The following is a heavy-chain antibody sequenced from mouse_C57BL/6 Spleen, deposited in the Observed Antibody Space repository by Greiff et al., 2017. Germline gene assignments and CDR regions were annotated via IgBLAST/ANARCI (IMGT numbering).Heavy chain of an antibody. V-gene: IGHV1-59*01. CDR3: ARGGDPWFAY. CDR2: IDPSDSYT. J-gene: IGHJ3*01. CDR1: GYTFTSYW. Sequence: QVQLQQPGAELVRPGPSVKLSCKASGYTFTSYWMHWVKQRPGLGLEWIGVIDPSDSYTNYNQKFKGKATLTVDTSSSTAYMQLSSLTSEDSAVYYCARGGDPWFAYWGQGTLVTVSA. D-gene: IGHD3-3*01.